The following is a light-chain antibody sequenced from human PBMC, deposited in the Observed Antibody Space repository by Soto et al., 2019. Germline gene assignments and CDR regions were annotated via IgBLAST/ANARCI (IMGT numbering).Light chain of an antibody. V-gene: IGKV1-33*01. J-gene: IGKJ2*01. CDR1: QDINNY. CDR2: GAS. CDR3: QQYNNYPYT. Sequence: DIQMTQSPSSLSASVGDRVTITCQASQDINNYLNWYQQRPGKAPNLLIYGASNLEAGVPSRFSGSGSGTEFTFTISSLQAEDIATYYCQQYNNYPYTFGHGTKLEIK.